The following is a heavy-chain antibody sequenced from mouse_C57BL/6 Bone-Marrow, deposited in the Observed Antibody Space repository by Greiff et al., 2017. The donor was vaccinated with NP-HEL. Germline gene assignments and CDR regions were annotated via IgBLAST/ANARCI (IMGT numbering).Heavy chain of an antibody. J-gene: IGHJ1*03. V-gene: IGHV5-12*01. Sequence: EVNVVESGGGLVQPGGSLKLSCAASGFTFRDYYMYWVRQTPEKRLEWVAYISNGGGSTYYPDTVKGRFTILRANATNTRYLQMRRLKAEDTAVYYCARHLIEDHWYFEVWGTGTTVTVSS. CDR2: ISNGGGST. D-gene: IGHD1-1*01. CDR1: GFTFRDYY. CDR3: ARHLIEDHWYFEV.